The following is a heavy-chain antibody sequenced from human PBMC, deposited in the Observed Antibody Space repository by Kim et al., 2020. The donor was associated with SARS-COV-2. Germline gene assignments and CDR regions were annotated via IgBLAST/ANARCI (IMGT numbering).Heavy chain of an antibody. Sequence: SHPTRYAASVKGRFSISRDDSKNTLYLQMNSLKTDGTGVYYCARGPPLGSNWGQGTLVTVSS. J-gene: IGHJ4*02. D-gene: IGHD3-16*01. V-gene: IGHV3-72*01. CDR3: ARGPPLGSN. CDR2: SHPT.